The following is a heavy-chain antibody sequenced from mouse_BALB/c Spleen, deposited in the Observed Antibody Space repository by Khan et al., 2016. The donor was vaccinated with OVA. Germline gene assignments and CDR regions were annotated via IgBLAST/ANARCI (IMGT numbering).Heavy chain of an antibody. V-gene: IGHV14-1*02. CDR3: ARSGYSAWFAY. CDR1: GFNIKDYY. J-gene: IGHJ3*01. Sequence: VQLQQSGAELVRPGALVKLSCKASGFNIKDYYIHWVKQRPDQGLEWIGWIDPENGETVYDPKFQDKAIITADTSSNTAYQHLSSLTSEDTAVYYCARSGYSAWFAYWGQGALVTVSS. CDR2: IDPENGET.